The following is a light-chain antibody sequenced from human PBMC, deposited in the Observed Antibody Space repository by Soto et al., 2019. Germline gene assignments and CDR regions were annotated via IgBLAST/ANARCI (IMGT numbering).Light chain of an antibody. V-gene: IGKV3-15*01. CDR2: GAS. CDR3: QQYNNWPPGT. Sequence: EIVMTQSPATLSLSPGERATLSCRASQSVSSNLAWYQQKPGQAPRLLIYGASTRATGIPARFSGSGSGTEFTLTISSLQSEDFPVYYCQQYNNWPPGTFGQGTKLEIK. CDR1: QSVSSN. J-gene: IGKJ2*01.